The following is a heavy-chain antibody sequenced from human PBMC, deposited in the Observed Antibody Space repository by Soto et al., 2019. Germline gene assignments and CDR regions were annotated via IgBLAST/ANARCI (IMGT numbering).Heavy chain of an antibody. V-gene: IGHV1-3*01. CDR2: IDVGNGNT. Sequence: QVQFVQSGAEVKKPGASVKVSCRTSGYTFTDYTMHWVRQAPGQRLEWMGWIDVGNGNTKNSQKFQGRVTITTDTSARTVYMERSSLRSEDTAVYYCARVPPSLDWPNWFDPWGQGTLVTVSS. J-gene: IGHJ5*02. CDR3: ARVPPSLDWPNWFDP. CDR1: GYTFTDYT. D-gene: IGHD3-9*01.